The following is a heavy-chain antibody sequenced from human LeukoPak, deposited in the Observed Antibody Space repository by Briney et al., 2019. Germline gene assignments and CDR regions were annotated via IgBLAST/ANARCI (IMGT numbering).Heavy chain of an antibody. V-gene: IGHV4-4*02. CDR1: GGSISSSNW. CDR2: IYYSGST. D-gene: IGHD3-10*01. J-gene: IGHJ4*02. CDR3: ARHLPLVRGVIIRE. Sequence: SGTLSLTCAVSGGSISSSNWWSWVRQPPGKGLEWIGSIYYSGSTYYNPSLKSRVTISVDTSKNQFSLKLSSVTAADTAVYYCARHLPLVRGVIIREWGQGTLVTVSS.